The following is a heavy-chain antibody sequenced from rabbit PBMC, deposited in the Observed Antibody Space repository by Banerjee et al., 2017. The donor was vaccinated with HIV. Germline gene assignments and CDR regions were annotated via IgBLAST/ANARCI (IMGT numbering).Heavy chain of an antibody. J-gene: IGHJ4*01. V-gene: IGHV1S45*01. CDR1: GFDFSSYG. CDR3: AIYAVHGYFTL. CDR2: INAVTGKA. Sequence: QEQLVESGGGLVQPGGSLKLSCKASGFDFSSYGVSWVRQAPGKGLEWIACINAVTGKAVYATWAKGRFTFPKTSSTTVTLQMTSLTAADTATYFCAIYAVHGYFTLWGPGTLVTVS. D-gene: IGHD1-1*01.